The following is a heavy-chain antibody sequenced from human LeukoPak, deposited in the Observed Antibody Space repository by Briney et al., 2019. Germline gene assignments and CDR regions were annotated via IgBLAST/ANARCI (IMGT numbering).Heavy chain of an antibody. CDR1: GGSISSYY. CDR2: IYYSGST. D-gene: IGHD3-3*01. V-gene: IGHV4-59*01. Sequence: SETLSLTCTVSGGSISSYYWSWIRQPPGKGLEWIGYIYYSGSTNYNPSLKSRVTISVDTSKNQFSLKLNSVAAADTAVYYCARDLGWRGPPGWYFDLWGRGTLVTVSS. J-gene: IGHJ2*01. CDR3: ARDLGWRGPPGWYFDL.